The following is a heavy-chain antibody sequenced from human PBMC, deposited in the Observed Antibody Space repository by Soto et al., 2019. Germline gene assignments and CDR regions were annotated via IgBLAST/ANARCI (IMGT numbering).Heavy chain of an antibody. CDR2: ISHDGTET. CDR3: ARDLNWLLFDY. D-gene: IGHD3-9*01. V-gene: IGHV3-74*01. CDR1: GFSFTSYV. Sequence: PGGSLRLSCAASGFSFTSYVMQWIRQAPGKGLVWVSRISHDGTETTYADSVKGRFTISRDNAKNTLYLQMNNLRAEDTATYYCARDLNWLLFDYWGQGS. J-gene: IGHJ4*02.